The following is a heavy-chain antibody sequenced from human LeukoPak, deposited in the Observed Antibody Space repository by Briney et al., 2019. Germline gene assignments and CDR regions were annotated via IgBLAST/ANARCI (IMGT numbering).Heavy chain of an antibody. Sequence: ASVKVSCKASGYTFSGYYMHWVRQAPGQGLEWMGWIDPNSGGTNYAQKFQGRVTMTRDTSISTAYMELNSLRSDDTAVYYGARGRMGGGNDYWGQGTLVTVSS. CDR3: ARGRMGGGNDY. D-gene: IGHD2-15*01. CDR2: IDPNSGGT. CDR1: GYTFSGYY. J-gene: IGHJ4*02. V-gene: IGHV1-2*02.